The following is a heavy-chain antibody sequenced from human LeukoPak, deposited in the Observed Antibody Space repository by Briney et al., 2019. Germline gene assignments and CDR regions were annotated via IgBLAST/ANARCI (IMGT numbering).Heavy chain of an antibody. CDR2: ISYDGSNK. CDR1: GFTFSSYG. J-gene: IGHJ4*02. V-gene: IGHV3-30*03. Sequence: GGSLRLSCAASGFTFSSYGMHWVRQAPGKGLEWVAVISYDGSNKYYADSVKGRFTISRDNSKNTLFLQMNSLRAEDTAVYYCAREPPLRVDYWGQGTLVTVSS. D-gene: IGHD2-15*01. CDR3: AREPPLRVDY.